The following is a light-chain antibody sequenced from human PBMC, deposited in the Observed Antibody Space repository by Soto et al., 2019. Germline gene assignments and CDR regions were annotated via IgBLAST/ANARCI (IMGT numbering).Light chain of an antibody. J-gene: IGLJ1*01. CDR1: SGDVGAYDY. V-gene: IGLV2-14*03. CDR3: CSYAEGSFSF. CDR2: YVD. Sequence: QSVLTQPASVSGSPGQSITISCTGTSGDVGAYDYVSWYLQYPDKAPQLLIYYVDHRPSGVSSRFSGSKSGNTASLTISGLQAEDESDYYCCSYAEGSFSFFGTGPKANVL.